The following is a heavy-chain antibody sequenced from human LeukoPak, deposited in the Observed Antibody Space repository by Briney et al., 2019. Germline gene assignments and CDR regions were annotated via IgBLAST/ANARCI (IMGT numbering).Heavy chain of an antibody. V-gene: IGHV3-7*01. CDR3: ARSLYDLGGGYYYFDY. CDR1: GFTFSSYW. Sequence: GGSLRLSCAASGFTFSSYWMSWVRQAPGKGLEWVANIKQNGSEKYNVYSVKGRVTISRANAKNSQYLQMNSLRAEDTAVYYCARSLYDLGGGYYYFDYWGQGTLVTVSS. J-gene: IGHJ4*02. CDR2: IKQNGSEK. D-gene: IGHD3-3*01.